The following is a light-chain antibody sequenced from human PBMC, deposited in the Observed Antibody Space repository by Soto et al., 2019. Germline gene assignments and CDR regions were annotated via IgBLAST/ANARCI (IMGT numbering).Light chain of an antibody. Sequence: ENVLTQSPDTLSLSPGERDTLSCRASQSVSTPYLAWYQQRPGQAPRLLIYSTSTRASGIPDRFSGSGSGTDFTLAISRLEPEDFAVYYCQQYGSSLWTFGQGTKVEIK. CDR2: STS. J-gene: IGKJ1*01. CDR1: QSVSTPY. V-gene: IGKV3-20*01. CDR3: QQYGSSLWT.